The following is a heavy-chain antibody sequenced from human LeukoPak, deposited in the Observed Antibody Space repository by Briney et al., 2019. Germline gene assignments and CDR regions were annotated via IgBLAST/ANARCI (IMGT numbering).Heavy chain of an antibody. Sequence: GGSLRLSCAASGFIFNTNAMSWVRQAPGKGLEWVSSISGSNDYISYGDSVKGRFTISRDNAKNLLYLQMNSLRAEDTAIYYCARARSYYEDFDYWGQGTLVTVSS. CDR2: ISGSNDYI. J-gene: IGHJ4*02. CDR1: GFIFNTNA. D-gene: IGHD1-26*01. V-gene: IGHV3-21*01. CDR3: ARARSYYEDFDY.